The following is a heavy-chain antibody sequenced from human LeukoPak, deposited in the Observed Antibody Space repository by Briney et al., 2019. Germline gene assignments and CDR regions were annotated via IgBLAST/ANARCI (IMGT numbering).Heavy chain of an antibody. CDR2: IKSKTDGGTT. CDR3: TTDGVGVEGATYDN. CDR1: GFSFSKAW. J-gene: IGHJ4*02. Sequence: GGSLRLSCAASGFSFSKAWMSWVRQAPGKGLEWVGRIKSKTDGGTTDYAAPVKGRFTISRDDSKNTLYLQMNSLKTEDTAVYYCTTDGVGVEGATYDNWGQGTLVSVSS. D-gene: IGHD1-26*01. V-gene: IGHV3-15*01.